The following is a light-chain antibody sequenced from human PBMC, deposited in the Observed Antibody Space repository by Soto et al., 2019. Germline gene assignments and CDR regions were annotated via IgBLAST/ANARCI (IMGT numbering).Light chain of an antibody. CDR1: QSVTNNY. Sequence: EIAVKPSPGTLSLSPGEKNTLSCRASQSVTNNYLAWYQQKPGQAPRLLIYGASIGATGIPDRFSGSGSGTDFTLTISRLEPEDFAVYYCLQYGIPLWTFGQGTKVDIK. V-gene: IGKV3-20*01. J-gene: IGKJ1*01. CDR2: GAS. CDR3: LQYGIPLWT.